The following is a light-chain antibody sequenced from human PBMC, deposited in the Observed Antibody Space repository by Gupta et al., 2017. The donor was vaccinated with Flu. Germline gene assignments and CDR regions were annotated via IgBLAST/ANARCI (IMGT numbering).Light chain of an antibody. CDR2: WAS. Sequence: DILMTPSPDSLAVSLSERATIHCKASQSVLYSSDNNNYLAWYQQKPGHPPKLLIYWASTREFGVPARFSGSGSGTDFTLTISSLQAEDVAIYYCQQYYSSPPLTFGQGTKVEIK. CDR1: QSVLYSSDNNNY. J-gene: IGKJ4*01. V-gene: IGKV4-1*01. CDR3: QQYYSSPPLT.